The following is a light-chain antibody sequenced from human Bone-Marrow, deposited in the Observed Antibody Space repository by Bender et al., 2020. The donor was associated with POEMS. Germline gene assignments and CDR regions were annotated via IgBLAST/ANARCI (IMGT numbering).Light chain of an antibody. V-gene: IGLV1-40*01. CDR2: ANI. J-gene: IGLJ2*01. Sequence: GAGFGVNWYQHLPGTAPKLLIYANINRPSEIPDRFSGSQSGTSASLAITGLQSEDEAAYFCQSYDRSLSAVFGGGTKLTVL. CDR3: QSYDRSLSAV. CDR1: GAGFG.